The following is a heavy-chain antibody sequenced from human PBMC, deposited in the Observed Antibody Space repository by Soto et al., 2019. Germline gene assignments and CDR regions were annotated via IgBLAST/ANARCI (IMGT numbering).Heavy chain of an antibody. V-gene: IGHV3-74*01. D-gene: IGHD4-17*01. CDR2: INGDGSST. CDR3: ARESDGANSL. CDR1: GFTFSSYW. J-gene: IGHJ4*02. Sequence: EVQLVESGGGLVQPGGSLRLSCAASGFTFSSYWMHWVRQAPGKGLVWVSRINGDGSSTGYADSVKGRFTISRDNAKNTLYPQMNSLRAEDTAVYYCARESDGANSLWGQGTLVTVSS.